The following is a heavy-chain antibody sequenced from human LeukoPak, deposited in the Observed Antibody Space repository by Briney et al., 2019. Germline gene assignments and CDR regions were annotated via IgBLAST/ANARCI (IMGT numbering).Heavy chain of an antibody. Sequence: ASVKVSCKASEYTFASYDIYWVRQAAGQGLEWVGWVNPNSGSTGYAQKFQGRVTMTRNTSITTAYMELSGLTFEDTAVYYCARPGGVWFGELGLGGMAFWGQGTTVTVSS. CDR2: VNPNSGST. V-gene: IGHV1-8*01. CDR1: EYTFASYD. D-gene: IGHD3-10*01. CDR3: ARPGGVWFGELGLGGMAF. J-gene: IGHJ6*02.